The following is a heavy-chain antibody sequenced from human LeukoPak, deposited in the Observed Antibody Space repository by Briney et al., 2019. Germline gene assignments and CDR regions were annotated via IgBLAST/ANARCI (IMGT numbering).Heavy chain of an antibody. Sequence: GGSLRLSCAASGFTFSSYSMNWVRQAPGKGLEWVSYISSSSSTIYYADSVKGRFTISRDNAKNSLYLQMNSLRAEDTAVYYCAREIYYDFWSGYYPFDYWGQGTLVTVSS. J-gene: IGHJ4*02. CDR2: ISSSSSTI. CDR1: GFTFSSYS. D-gene: IGHD3-3*01. CDR3: AREIYYDFWSGYYPFDY. V-gene: IGHV3-48*01.